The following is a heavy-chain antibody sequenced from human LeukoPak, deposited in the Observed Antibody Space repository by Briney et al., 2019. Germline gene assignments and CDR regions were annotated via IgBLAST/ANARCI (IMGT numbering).Heavy chain of an antibody. V-gene: IGHV3-74*03. D-gene: IGHD3-10*01. CDR1: GFTFGVAW. CDR3: AKDYYGSLEY. J-gene: IGHJ4*02. CDR2: IKSDGSDT. Sequence: GGSLRLSCAASGFTFGVAWMHWVRQAPGKGLVWVSVIKSDGSDTSYADSVKGRFTISRDDAKNTVYLQMSSLRDEDTAVYYCAKDYYGSLEYWGQGTLVTVSS.